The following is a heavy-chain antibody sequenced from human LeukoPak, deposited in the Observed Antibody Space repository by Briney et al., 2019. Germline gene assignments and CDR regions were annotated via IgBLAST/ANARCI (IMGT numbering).Heavy chain of an antibody. D-gene: IGHD3-16*01. Sequence: AGGSLRLSCAASGFTFSSYAMSWVRQAPGKGLEWVSAISGSGGSTYYADPVKGRFTISGDNSKNTLYLQMNSLRAEDTAVYYCAKGGVRGDAFDIWGQGTMVTVSS. J-gene: IGHJ3*02. V-gene: IGHV3-23*01. CDR1: GFTFSSYA. CDR3: AKGGVRGDAFDI. CDR2: ISGSGGST.